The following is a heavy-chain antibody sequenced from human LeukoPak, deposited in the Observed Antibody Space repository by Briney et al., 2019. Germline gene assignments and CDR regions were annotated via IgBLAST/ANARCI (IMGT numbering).Heavy chain of an antibody. D-gene: IGHD2-15*01. CDR2: IYGGGST. Sequence: PGGSLRLSCAASGFTVSSNYMSWVRQAPGKGLEWVSVIYGGGSTYYADSVKGRFTISRHNSKNTLYLQMNSLRAEDTAVYYCARSGGIDCSGGSCYYRDYWGQGTLVTVSS. CDR3: ARSGGIDCSGGSCYYRDY. V-gene: IGHV3-53*04. CDR1: GFTVSSNY. J-gene: IGHJ4*02.